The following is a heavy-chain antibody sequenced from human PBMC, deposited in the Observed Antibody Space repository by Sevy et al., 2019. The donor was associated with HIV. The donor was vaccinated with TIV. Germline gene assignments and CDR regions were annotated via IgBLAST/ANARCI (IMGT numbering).Heavy chain of an antibody. CDR1: GFAFYDYS. D-gene: IGHD2-8*01. J-gene: IGHJ4*02. CDR2: LSFGCGKI. Sequence: GGSLRLSCAASGFAFYDYSMSWIRQAPGKGLEWVATLSFGCGKINYADSVKGRFTISRDNSKNSFYLQMDNLRIEDTALYYCAREGCTKPNDYWGQGTRVTVSS. CDR3: AREGCTKPNDY. V-gene: IGHV3-23*01.